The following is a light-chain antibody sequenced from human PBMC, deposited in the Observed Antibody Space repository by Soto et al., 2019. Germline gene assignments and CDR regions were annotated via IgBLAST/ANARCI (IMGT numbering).Light chain of an antibody. CDR1: QSVSSN. V-gene: IGKV3-15*01. J-gene: IGKJ1*01. Sequence: EIVMTQSPATLSVSPGERATLSCRASQSVSSNLAWYQQKPGQAPRLLIYGASTRATGIPARFSGSGSGTECTLTISSLQSEDFAGYYCQQYNNWPLWTFGQGTKVEIK. CDR2: GAS. CDR3: QQYNNWPLWT.